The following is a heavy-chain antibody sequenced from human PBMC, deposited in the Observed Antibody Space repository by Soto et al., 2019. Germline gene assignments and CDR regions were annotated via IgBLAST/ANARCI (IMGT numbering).Heavy chain of an antibody. CDR2: IYYSGST. CDR1: GGSISSSSYY. CDR3: ARPSGRYLYYFDY. Sequence: SETLSLTCTVSGGSISSSSYYWGWIRQPPGKGLEWIGSIYYSGSTYYNPSLKSRVTISVDTSKNQFSLKLSSVTAADTAVYYCARPSGRYLYYFDYWGQGTLVTVSS. D-gene: IGHD1-26*01. V-gene: IGHV4-39*01. J-gene: IGHJ4*02.